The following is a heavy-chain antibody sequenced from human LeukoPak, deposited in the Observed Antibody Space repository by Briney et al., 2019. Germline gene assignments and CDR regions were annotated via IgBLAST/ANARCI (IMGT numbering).Heavy chain of an antibody. V-gene: IGHV1-18*01. CDR3: ARVWLNGYYDSSGSYFQH. J-gene: IGHJ1*01. CDR2: ISAYNGNT. D-gene: IGHD3-22*01. CDR1: GYTFTSYG. Sequence: GSSVKVSCKASGYTFTSYGISWVRQAPGQGLEWMGWISAYNGNTNYAQKLQGRVTMTTDTSTSTAYMELRSLRSDDTAVYYCARVWLNGYYDSSGSYFQHWGQGTLVTVSS.